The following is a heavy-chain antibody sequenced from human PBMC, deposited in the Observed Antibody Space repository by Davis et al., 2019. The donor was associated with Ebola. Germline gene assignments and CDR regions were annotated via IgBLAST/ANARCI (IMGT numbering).Heavy chain of an antibody. V-gene: IGHV3-23*01. D-gene: IGHD3-3*01. Sequence: GESLKISCAASGFTCSSYAMSWVRQAPGKGLEWVSAISGSGGSTYYADSVRGRFTVSRDNSKNTLYLQMNSLRAEDTAIYYCAKDKNYDFRSGYPHDAFDIWGQGTMVTVSS. CDR3: AKDKNYDFRSGYPHDAFDI. CDR1: GFTCSSYA. J-gene: IGHJ3*02. CDR2: ISGSGGST.